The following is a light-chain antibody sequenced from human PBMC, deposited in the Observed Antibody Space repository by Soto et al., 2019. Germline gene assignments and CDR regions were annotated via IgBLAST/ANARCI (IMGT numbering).Light chain of an antibody. V-gene: IGKV3-11*01. CDR3: QQRSNWPPRST. CDR2: DAS. CDR1: QSVSSY. Sequence: EIVLTQSPVTLSLSPGERATLSCGASQSVSSYLAWYQQKPGQAPRLLIYDASNRATGIPARFSGSGSGTDFTLTISSLEPEDFAVYYCQQRSNWPPRSTFGGGTRVEIK. J-gene: IGKJ4*01.